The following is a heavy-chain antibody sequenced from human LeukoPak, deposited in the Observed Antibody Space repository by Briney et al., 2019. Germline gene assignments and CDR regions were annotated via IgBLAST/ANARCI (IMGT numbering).Heavy chain of an antibody. CDR2: IYHSGST. Sequence: SETLSLTCTVSGYSISSGYYWGWIRQPPGKGLEWIGSIYHSGSTYYNPSLKSRVTISVDTPKNQFSLKLSSATAADTAVYYCARDQGDFWSGPQWYFDLWGRGTLVTVSS. CDR1: GYSISSGYY. V-gene: IGHV4-38-2*02. D-gene: IGHD3-3*01. J-gene: IGHJ2*01. CDR3: ARDQGDFWSGPQWYFDL.